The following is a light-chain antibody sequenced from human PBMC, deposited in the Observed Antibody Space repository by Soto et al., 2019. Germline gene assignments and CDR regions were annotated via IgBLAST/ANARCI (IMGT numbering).Light chain of an antibody. Sequence: QSALTQPASVSGSPGQSITISCTGTSSDVGGYNFVSWYQHHPGKALKLIIYDVSNRPSGVSNRFSGSKSGNTASLTISGLQAEDEADYYCNSYTSRSPRDVFGTGTKLTVL. J-gene: IGLJ1*01. CDR2: DVS. CDR1: SSDVGGYNF. CDR3: NSYTSRSPRDV. V-gene: IGLV2-14*03.